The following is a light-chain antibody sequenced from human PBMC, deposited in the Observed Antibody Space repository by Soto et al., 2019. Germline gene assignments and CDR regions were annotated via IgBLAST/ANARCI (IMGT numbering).Light chain of an antibody. J-gene: IGKJ1*01. Sequence: DIQMTQSPSTLSGSVGDRVTITCRASQTISSWLAWYQQKPGKAPKLLIYKASILQSGVPSTFSGSGSGTEFTLTISSLQPDDFATYYCQHYNTYRWAFGQGTKV. V-gene: IGKV1-5*03. CDR2: KAS. CDR3: QHYNTYRWA. CDR1: QTISSW.